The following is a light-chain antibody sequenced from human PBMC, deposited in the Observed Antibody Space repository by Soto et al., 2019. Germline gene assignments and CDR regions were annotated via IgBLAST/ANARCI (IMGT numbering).Light chain of an antibody. CDR1: GSDVGAYNY. V-gene: IGLV2-14*01. CDR2: EVS. Sequence: QSALTQPASVSGSPGQSITISCTGTGSDVGAYNYVSWYQHRPGKAPQLMIYEVSNRPSGVSNRFSGSKSGNTASLTISGLQAEDEADYYCSSYTSSSTLYVVFGGGTKLTVL. J-gene: IGLJ2*01. CDR3: SSYTSSSTLYVV.